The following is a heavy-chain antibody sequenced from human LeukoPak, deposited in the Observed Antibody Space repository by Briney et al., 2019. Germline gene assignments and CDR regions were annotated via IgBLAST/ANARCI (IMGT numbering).Heavy chain of an antibody. D-gene: IGHD3-22*01. V-gene: IGHV3-30*02. J-gene: IGHJ4*02. CDR3: AKDLFSYYDSSGYYGPLDY. Sequence: GGSLRLSCAASGFTFSSYGMHWVRQAPGKGLEWVAFIRYDGSNKYYADSVKGRFTISRDNSKNTLYLQMNSLRAEDTAVYYCAKDLFSYYDSSGYYGPLDYWGQGTLVTVSS. CDR1: GFTFSSYG. CDR2: IRYDGSNK.